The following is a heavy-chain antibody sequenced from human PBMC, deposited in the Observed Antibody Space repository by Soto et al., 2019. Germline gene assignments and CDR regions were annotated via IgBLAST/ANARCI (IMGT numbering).Heavy chain of an antibody. Sequence: QVPLVQSGAEVKKPGSSVKVSCKASAGTFSSYAVNWVRQAPGQGLEWMGGIIPFFGTSNYAQKFQGRVTITADESTSTAYMELRSLRSEDTAVYYCAWVGYSTNYGMPVWGQGTTVTVSS. CDR3: AWVGYSTNYGMPV. CDR2: IIPFFGTS. J-gene: IGHJ6*02. D-gene: IGHD6-13*01. CDR1: AGTFSSYA. V-gene: IGHV1-69*01.